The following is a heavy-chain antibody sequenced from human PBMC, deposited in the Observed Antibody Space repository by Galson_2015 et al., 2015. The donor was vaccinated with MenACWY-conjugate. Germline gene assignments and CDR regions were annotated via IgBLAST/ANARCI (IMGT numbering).Heavy chain of an antibody. D-gene: IGHD2-15*01. CDR3: TRDRDVGGSRWWFDP. J-gene: IGHJ5*02. CDR1: GLTFSNVW. V-gene: IGHV3-15*01. Sequence: SLRLSCANSGLTFSNVWMSWVRQAPGKGLEWVARIKCRTDGGTTDYATPVKGRFTILRDDSAKTLYLQMNSLKIEDTAMYFCTRDRDVGGSRWWFDPWGQGTLVTVSS. CDR2: IKCRTDGGTT.